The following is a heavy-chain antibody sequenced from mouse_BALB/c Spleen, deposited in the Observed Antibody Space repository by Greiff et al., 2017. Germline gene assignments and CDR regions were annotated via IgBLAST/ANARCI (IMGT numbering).Heavy chain of an antibody. CDR3: ARGGITKAMDY. Sequence: QVQLKESGAELVRPGSSVKISCKASGYAFSSYWMNWVKQRPGQGLEWIGQIYPGDGDTNYNGKFKGKATLTADKSSSTAYMQLSSLTSEDSAVYFCARGGITKAMDYWGQGTSVTVSS. J-gene: IGHJ4*01. CDR1: GYAFSSYW. V-gene: IGHV1-80*01. CDR2: IYPGDGDT. D-gene: IGHD2-4*01.